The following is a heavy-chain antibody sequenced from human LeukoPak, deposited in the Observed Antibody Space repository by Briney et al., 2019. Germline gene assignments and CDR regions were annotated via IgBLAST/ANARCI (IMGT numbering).Heavy chain of an antibody. J-gene: IGHJ5*02. CDR1: SGSIFSSNW. D-gene: IGHD3/OR15-3a*01. V-gene: IGHV4-4*02. Sequence: PSETLSLTCAVSSGSIFSSNWWSWVRQPPGKGLEWFGQIFHSGSTSYSPSLKSRVTISVDKSKNQFSLNLDSVTAADTAVYYCARDFWTGRNWFDPWGQGTLVTVSS. CDR3: ARDFWTGRNWFDP. CDR2: IFHSGST.